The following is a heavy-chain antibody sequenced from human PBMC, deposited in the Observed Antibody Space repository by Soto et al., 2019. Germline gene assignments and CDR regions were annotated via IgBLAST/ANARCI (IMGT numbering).Heavy chain of an antibody. CDR2: IYYTGSH. V-gene: IGHV4-61*01. CDR3: ARDQYDFLNGSYYYAMEV. Sequence: QAQLQESGPGLVKPSETLSLTCTVSGGSVSSESHYWSWMRQTPGKGLEWIGYIYYTGSHNYNPSLQGRVTMSVDTSRDQVSLRLRSVTRADTAVYYCARDQYDFLNGSYYYAMEVWGQGTKVTVSS. J-gene: IGHJ6*02. CDR1: GGSVSSESHY. D-gene: IGHD3-3*01.